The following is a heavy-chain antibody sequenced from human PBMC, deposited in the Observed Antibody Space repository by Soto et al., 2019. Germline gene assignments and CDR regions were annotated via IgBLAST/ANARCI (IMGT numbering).Heavy chain of an antibody. CDR2: ITGSGDRT. D-gene: IGHD5-12*01. CDR3: AKNSAATIRVGFDY. CDR1: GFTFATYT. Sequence: EVQLLDSGGGLVQPGGSLRLSCAASGFTFATYTMSWVRQAPGKGLEWVSAITGSGDRTYYADSVKGRFTISRDNSKNTLYLQMNSLRAEDTAVYYCAKNSAATIRVGFDYWGQGTLVTVSS. J-gene: IGHJ4*02. V-gene: IGHV3-23*01.